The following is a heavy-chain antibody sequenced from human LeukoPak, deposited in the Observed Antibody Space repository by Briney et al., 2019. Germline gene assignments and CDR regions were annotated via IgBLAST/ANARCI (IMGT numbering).Heavy chain of an antibody. V-gene: IGHV4-61*01. J-gene: IGHJ4*02. CDR2: IYYSGST. D-gene: IGHD1-7*01. Sequence: PSETLSPTCTVSGGSVSSGSYYWSWLRQPPGTGLEWIGYIYYSGSTNYNPSLKSRVTISVDTSKNQFSLKLSSVTAADTAVYYCATGNWNYGSSAFDYWGQGTLVTVSS. CDR1: GGSVSSGSYY. CDR3: ATGNWNYGSSAFDY.